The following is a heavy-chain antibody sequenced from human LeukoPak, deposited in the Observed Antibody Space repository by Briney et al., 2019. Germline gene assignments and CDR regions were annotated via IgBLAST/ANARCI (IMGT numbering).Heavy chain of an antibody. CDR2: ISSNGGST. CDR1: GFTFSSYA. D-gene: IGHD4-11*01. J-gene: IGHJ1*01. Sequence: HPGGSLRLSCAASGFTFSSYAMHWVRQAPGKGLEYVSAISSNGGSTYYANSVKGRFTISRDNSKNTLYLQMGSLRAEDMAVYYRAMTTVTVGHWGQGTLVTVSS. CDR3: AMTTVTVGH. V-gene: IGHV3-64*01.